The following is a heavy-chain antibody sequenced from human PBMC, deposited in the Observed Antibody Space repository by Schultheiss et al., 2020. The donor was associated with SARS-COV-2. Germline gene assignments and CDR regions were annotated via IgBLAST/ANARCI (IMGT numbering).Heavy chain of an antibody. CDR2: IYYSGST. CDR3: ARDQGYGGSHDY. V-gene: IGHV4-59*01. CDR1: GGSFSGYY. J-gene: IGHJ4*02. Sequence: SETLSLTCAVYGGSFSGYYWSWIRQPPGKGLEWIGYIYYSGSTYYNPSLKSRVTISVDTSKNQFSLKLSSVTAADTAVYYCARDQGYGGSHDYWGQGTLVTVSS. D-gene: IGHD5-18*01.